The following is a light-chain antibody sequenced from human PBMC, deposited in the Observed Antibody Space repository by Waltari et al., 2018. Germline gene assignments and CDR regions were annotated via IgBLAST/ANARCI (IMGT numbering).Light chain of an antibody. CDR1: SGHSTNI. CDR2: VNSVGSH. CDR3: QTGGHGTWV. Sequence: QLVLTQSPSASASLGASVKLTCTLSSGHSTNIIAWLQQKPEKGPRYLMNVNSVGSHNKGVGIPDRFSGSSSGAERYLTISSLQSEDEADYYCQTGGHGTWVFGGGTRLTVL. V-gene: IGLV4-69*01. J-gene: IGLJ3*02.